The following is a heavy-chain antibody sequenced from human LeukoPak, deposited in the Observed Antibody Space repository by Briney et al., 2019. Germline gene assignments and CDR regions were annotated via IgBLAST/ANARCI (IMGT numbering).Heavy chain of an antibody. CDR1: GFTFSSYT. CDR2: IISSGSYI. Sequence: GGYLRLSCAASGFTFSSYTMNWVRQAPGKGLEWVSSIISSGSYIYYADSVKGRFTISRDNAKNSLYLQMNSLRAEDTAVYYCARDFGGYCSSSNCYLGWLDYWGQGTLVTVSS. CDR3: ARDFGGYCSSSNCYLGWLDY. V-gene: IGHV3-21*03. D-gene: IGHD2-2*01. J-gene: IGHJ4*02.